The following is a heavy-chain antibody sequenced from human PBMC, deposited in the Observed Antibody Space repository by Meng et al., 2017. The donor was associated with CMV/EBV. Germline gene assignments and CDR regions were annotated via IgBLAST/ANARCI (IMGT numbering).Heavy chain of an antibody. V-gene: IGHV1-2*02. J-gene: IGHJ4*02. CDR3: ARVQVRGEMATPAGY. Sequence: VPLVQSGAEVKKHGASVKVSCKASGYTFTGYYMHWVRQAPGQGLEWMGWINPNSGGTNYAQKFQGRVTMTRDTSISTAYMELSRLRSDDTAVYYCARVQVRGEMATPAGYWGQGTLVTVSS. D-gene: IGHD5-24*01. CDR1: GYTFTGYY. CDR2: INPNSGGT.